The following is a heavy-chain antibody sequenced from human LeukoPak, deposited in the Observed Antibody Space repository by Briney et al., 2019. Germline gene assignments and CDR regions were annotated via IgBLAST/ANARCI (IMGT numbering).Heavy chain of an antibody. CDR1: GGSFSGYY. CDR3: ARGGSDFYDSSGYSMVPMKNNCFDP. V-gene: IGHV4-34*01. CDR2: INHSGST. D-gene: IGHD3-22*01. Sequence: PSETLSLTCAVYGGSFSGYYWSWIRQPPGKGLEWIGEINHSGSTNYNPSLKSRVTISVDTSKNQFSLKLSSVTAADTAVYYCARGGSDFYDSSGYSMVPMKNNCFDPWGQGTLITVSS. J-gene: IGHJ5*02.